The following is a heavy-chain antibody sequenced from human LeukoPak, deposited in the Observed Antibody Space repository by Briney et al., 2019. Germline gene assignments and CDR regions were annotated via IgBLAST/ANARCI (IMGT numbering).Heavy chain of an antibody. Sequence: GGSLRLPCAASGFTFSSYGMHWVRQAPGKGLEWVAVISYDGSDKYYADSVKGRFTISRDNSKNTLHLQMISLRAEDTAVYYCARDQGAWGYGYNFDYWGQGTLVTVSS. CDR1: GFTFSSYG. CDR3: ARDQGAWGYGYNFDY. CDR2: ISYDGSDK. J-gene: IGHJ4*02. V-gene: IGHV3-30*03. D-gene: IGHD3-16*01.